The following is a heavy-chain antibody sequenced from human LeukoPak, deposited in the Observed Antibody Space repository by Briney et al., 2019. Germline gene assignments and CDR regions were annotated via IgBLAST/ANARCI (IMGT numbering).Heavy chain of an antibody. CDR2: INPKSGDT. J-gene: IGHJ4*02. V-gene: IGHV1-2*02. CDR1: GYTFTGFY. CDR3: AKDRVVYYDFWSGSNDY. D-gene: IGHD3-3*01. Sequence: ASVKVSCKASGYTFTGFYIHWVRQAPGQGLAWMGWINPKSGDTNYAPKFQGRVTMTRDTSISTAYMELNRLRSDDTAVYYCAKDRVVYYDFWSGSNDYWGQGTLVTVSS.